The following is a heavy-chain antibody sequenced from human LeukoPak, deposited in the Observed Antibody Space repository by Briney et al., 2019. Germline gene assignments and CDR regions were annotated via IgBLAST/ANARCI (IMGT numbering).Heavy chain of an antibody. J-gene: IGHJ3*02. Sequence: QPGGSLRLSCAASGFTFSNYALNWVRQAPGKGLEWVSAISGNGASTYYADSVKGRFTISRDSSKNILYLQMNSLRAEDTAVYYCARVDRDFWSGYRNDAFDIWGQGTMVTVSS. CDR2: ISGNGAST. D-gene: IGHD3-3*01. CDR1: GFTFSNYA. CDR3: ARVDRDFWSGYRNDAFDI. V-gene: IGHV3-23*01.